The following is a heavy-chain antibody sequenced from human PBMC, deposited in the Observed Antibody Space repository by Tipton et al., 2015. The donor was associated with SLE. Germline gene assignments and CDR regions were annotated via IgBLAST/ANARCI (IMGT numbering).Heavy chain of an antibody. V-gene: IGHV3-7*01. J-gene: IGHJ3*02. CDR1: GFTFSSNW. Sequence: GSLRLSCAASGFTFSSNWMNWVRQAPGKGLEWVANIKQDGSEKYYGDSVKGRFTISRDNANNSLYLQMNSLRAEDTAVYYCARRYYDSSGSPFDIWGQGTMVIVSS. D-gene: IGHD3-22*01. CDR2: IKQDGSEK. CDR3: ARRYYDSSGSPFDI.